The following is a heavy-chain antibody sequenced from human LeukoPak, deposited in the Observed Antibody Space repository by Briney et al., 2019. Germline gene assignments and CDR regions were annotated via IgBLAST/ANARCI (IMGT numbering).Heavy chain of an antibody. CDR2: IYYSGST. V-gene: IGHV4-39*01. CDR3: ARQGPDWFDP. Sequence: PSETLSLTCTVSGGSISSYYWGWIRQPPGKGLEWIGSIYYSGSTYYNPSLKSRVTISVDTSKNQFSLKLSSVTAADTAVYYCARQGPDWFDPWGQGTLVTVSS. J-gene: IGHJ5*02. CDR1: GGSISSYY.